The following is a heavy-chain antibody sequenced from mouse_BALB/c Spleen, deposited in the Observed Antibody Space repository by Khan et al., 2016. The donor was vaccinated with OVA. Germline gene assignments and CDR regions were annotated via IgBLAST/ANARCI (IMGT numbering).Heavy chain of an antibody. D-gene: IGHD1-3*01. Sequence: VQLQESGPGLVAPSQSLSITCTVSGFSLTSDGVHWVRQPPGKGLEWLGVIWAGGSTNYNWALMHSLCIRKDNSKSQVLLTMNGLQTEDTAMYYCARLEDIWGQGTTLTVSS. J-gene: IGHJ2*01. V-gene: IGHV2-9*02. CDR3: ARLEDI. CDR1: GFSLTSDG. CDR2: IWAGGST.